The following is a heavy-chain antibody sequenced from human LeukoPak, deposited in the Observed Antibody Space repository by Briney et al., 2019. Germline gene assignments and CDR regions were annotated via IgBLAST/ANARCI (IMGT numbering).Heavy chain of an antibody. V-gene: IGHV3-74*01. Sequence: GGSLRLSCAASGFTFSSYWMHWVRQAPGKGLVWVSRINSDGSSTSYADSVKGRFTISRDNAKNALYLRMNSLRAEDTGVYYCAMGPFQVRSTNESDPWGQGTLVTVSS. CDR3: AMGPFQVRSTNESDP. CDR2: INSDGSST. CDR1: GFTFSSYW. D-gene: IGHD1-1*01. J-gene: IGHJ5*02.